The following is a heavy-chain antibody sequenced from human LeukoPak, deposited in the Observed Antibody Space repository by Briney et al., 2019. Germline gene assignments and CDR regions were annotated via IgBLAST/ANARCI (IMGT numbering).Heavy chain of an antibody. CDR1: GYTFTSYA. Sequence: ASVKVSCKASGYTFTSYAMRWVRQAPGQRLEWMGWINAGNGYTQYSQKFQGRVTITRDTSASTAYMELSSLRSEDTAVYYCARDSGEYYFDYWGQGTLVTVSS. CDR3: ARDSGEYYFDY. CDR2: INAGNGYT. V-gene: IGHV1-3*01. D-gene: IGHD2-15*01. J-gene: IGHJ4*02.